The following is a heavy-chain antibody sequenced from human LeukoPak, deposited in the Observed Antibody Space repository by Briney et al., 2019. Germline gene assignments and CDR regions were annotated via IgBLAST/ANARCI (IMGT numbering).Heavy chain of an antibody. J-gene: IGHJ4*02. V-gene: IGHV3-48*03. D-gene: IGHD4-23*01. CDR1: GFTFSTYE. CDR3: ARDRGVYGGNSYRFDY. CDR2: IDSGSTT. Sequence: GGSLRLSCAASGFTFSTYEMNWVRQAPGKGLEWVSYIDSGSTTYYADSVRGRFTISRDNSMNSLYLQMNSLRAEDTAVYYCARDRGVYGGNSYRFDYWGQGTLVTVSS.